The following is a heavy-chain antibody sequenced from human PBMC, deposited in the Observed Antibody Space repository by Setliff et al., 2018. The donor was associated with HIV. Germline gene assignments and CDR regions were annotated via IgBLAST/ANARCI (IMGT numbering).Heavy chain of an antibody. V-gene: IGHV1-2*02. CDR1: GYIFTVYL. Sequence: ASVKVSCKASGYIFTVYLMHWVRQAPGQGLEWMGWINPNSGDTKYSQHFEGRVTMSRDPSISTAYMELNRLRSDETAVYYCARVRLGYNELTPPRYTHALGYWGQGTLVTVSS. D-gene: IGHD6-25*01. CDR2: INPNSGDT. CDR3: ARVRLGYNELTPPRYTHALGY. J-gene: IGHJ4*02.